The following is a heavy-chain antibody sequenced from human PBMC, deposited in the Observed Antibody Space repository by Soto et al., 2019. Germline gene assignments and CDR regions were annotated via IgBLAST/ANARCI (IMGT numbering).Heavy chain of an antibody. CDR1: GFTFSSYE. CDR3: AREGVPAATLYYSYYYGMDV. CDR2: ISSSGSTI. D-gene: IGHD2-2*01. J-gene: IGHJ6*02. Sequence: GGSLRLSCAASGFTFSSYEMNWVRQAPGKGLEWVSYISSSGSTIYYADSVKGRFTISRDNAKNSLYLQMNSLRAEDTAVYYCAREGVPAATLYYSYYYGMDVWGQGTTVTVSS. V-gene: IGHV3-48*03.